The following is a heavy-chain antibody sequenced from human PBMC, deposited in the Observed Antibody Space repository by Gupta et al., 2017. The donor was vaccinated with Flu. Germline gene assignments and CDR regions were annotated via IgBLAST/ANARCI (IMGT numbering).Heavy chain of an antibody. CDR2: ISWDGGST. V-gene: IGHV3-43*01. D-gene: IGHD3-10*01. J-gene: IGHJ6*02. Sequence: EVQLVESGGVVVQPGGSLRLSCAASGFTFDDYTMHWVRQAPGKGLEWVSLISWDGGSTYYADSVKGRFTISRDNSQNSLYLQMNSLGTEDTALYYCAKAVSGYYGMDVWGQGTTVTVSS. CDR3: AKAVSGYYGMDV. CDR1: GFTFDDYT.